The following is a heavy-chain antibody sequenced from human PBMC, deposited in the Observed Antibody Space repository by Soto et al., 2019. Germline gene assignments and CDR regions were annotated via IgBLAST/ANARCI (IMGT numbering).Heavy chain of an antibody. CDR3: ARGLQNDFWSGYYGSCDFDI. V-gene: IGHV3-11*06. CDR2: ISSSSSYT. CDR1: GFTFSDYY. Sequence: GSLRLSCAASGFTFSDYYMSWIRQAPGKGLEWVSYISSSSSYTNYADSVKGRFTISRDNAKNSLYLQMNSLRAEDTAVYYCARGLQNDFWSGYYGSCDFDIWGQGTMVTVSS. D-gene: IGHD3-3*01. J-gene: IGHJ3*02.